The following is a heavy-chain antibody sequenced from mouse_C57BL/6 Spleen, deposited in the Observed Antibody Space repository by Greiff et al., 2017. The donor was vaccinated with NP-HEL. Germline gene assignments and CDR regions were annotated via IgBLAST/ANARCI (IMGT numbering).Heavy chain of an antibody. V-gene: IGHV1-26*01. J-gene: IGHJ4*01. Sequence: EVQLQQSGPELVKPGASVKISCKASGYTFTDYYMNWVKQSHGKSLEWIGDINPNNGGTSYNQKFKGKATLTVDKSSSTAYMELRSLTSEDSAVYYCARGYPRAMDYWGQGTSVTVSS. D-gene: IGHD2-14*01. CDR3: ARGYPRAMDY. CDR1: GYTFTDYY. CDR2: INPNNGGT.